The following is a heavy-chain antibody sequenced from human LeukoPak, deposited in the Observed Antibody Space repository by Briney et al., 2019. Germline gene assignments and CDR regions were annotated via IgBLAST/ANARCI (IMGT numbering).Heavy chain of an antibody. D-gene: IGHD1-20*01. V-gene: IGHV5-51*01. CDR2: IYPGDSDT. CDR3: ARHFLPRRVTAAFDY. Sequence: GESLKISCKGSGYSLTSYWIGWVRQMPGKGLEWMGIIYPGDSDTRYSPSFQGQVTISADKSISTAYLQWSSLKASDTAMYYCARHFLPRRVTAAFDYWGQGTLVTVSS. CDR1: GYSLTSYW. J-gene: IGHJ4*02.